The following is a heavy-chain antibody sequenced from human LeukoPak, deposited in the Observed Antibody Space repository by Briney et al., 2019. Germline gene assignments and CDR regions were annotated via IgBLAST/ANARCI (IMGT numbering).Heavy chain of an antibody. CDR3: ARGATYYYDSSGYPDAFDI. V-gene: IGHV3-30*04. CDR2: ISYDGSNK. J-gene: IGHJ3*02. Sequence: GGSLRLSCAASGFTFSSYAMHWVRQAPGKGLEWVAVISYDGSNKYYADSVKGRFTISRDNSKNTPYLQMNSLRAEDTAVYYCARGATYYYDSSGYPDAFDIWGQGTMVTVSS. D-gene: IGHD3-22*01. CDR1: GFTFSSYA.